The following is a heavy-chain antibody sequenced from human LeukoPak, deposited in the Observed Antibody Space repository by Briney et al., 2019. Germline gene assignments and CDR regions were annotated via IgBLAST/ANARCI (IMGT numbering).Heavy chain of an antibody. CDR2: ISGSGGST. CDR3: GRDLGGRSGY. V-gene: IGHV3-23*01. CDR1: GFTFSSYA. J-gene: IGHJ4*02. Sequence: GGSLRLSCAASGFTFSSYAMSWVRQAPGKGLEWVLGISGSGGSTYYADSVKGRFTISRDNSKNTLYLQMNSLRAEDTAVYYCGRDLGGRSGYWGQGTLVTVSS. D-gene: IGHD1-26*01.